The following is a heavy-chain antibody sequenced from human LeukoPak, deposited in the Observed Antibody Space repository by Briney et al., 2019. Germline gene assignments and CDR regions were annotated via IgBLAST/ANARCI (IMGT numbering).Heavy chain of an antibody. CDR3: ARGSTGWYLADY. J-gene: IGHJ4*02. Sequence: SGGSLRLSRATSGFTFSSYGMSWVRQAPGKGLEWVSSIVGSGGSTYYADSVKGRFTISRDNSKNTLSLLMNSLRGEDTAIYFCARGSTGWYLADYWGQGTLVTVSS. CDR2: IVGSGGST. V-gene: IGHV3-23*01. CDR1: GFTFSSYG. D-gene: IGHD6-19*01.